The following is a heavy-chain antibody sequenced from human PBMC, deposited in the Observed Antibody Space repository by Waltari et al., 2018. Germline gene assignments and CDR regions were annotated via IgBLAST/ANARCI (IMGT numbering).Heavy chain of an antibody. CDR2: IKQDGSEK. CDR1: GFTFSSYW. Sequence: EVQLVESGGGLVQPGGSLRLSCAASGFTFSSYWMSWVRQAPGKGLGWVANIKQDGSEKDYGDSVKGRVTISRDNAKNSLYLQMKSLRAEDTAVYYCARVPGITGTNLDYWGQGTLVTVSP. D-gene: IGHD1-7*01. V-gene: IGHV3-7*01. J-gene: IGHJ4*02. CDR3: ARVPGITGTNLDY.